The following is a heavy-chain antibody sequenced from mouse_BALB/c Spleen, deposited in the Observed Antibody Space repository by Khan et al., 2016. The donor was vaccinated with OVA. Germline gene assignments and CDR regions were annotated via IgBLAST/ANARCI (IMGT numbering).Heavy chain of an antibody. CDR2: IDPANGNT. CDR3: GRGPRGY. Sequence: VQLKQSGAELVKPGASVKLSCTASGFNIKDTYMHWVKQRPEQGLEWIGRIDPANGNTEYDPKFQGKATITADTSSNTAYLQLSSLTSEDTAVDYGGRGPRGYWGQGTTLTVSS. J-gene: IGHJ2*01. CDR1: GFNIKDTY. V-gene: IGHV14-3*02.